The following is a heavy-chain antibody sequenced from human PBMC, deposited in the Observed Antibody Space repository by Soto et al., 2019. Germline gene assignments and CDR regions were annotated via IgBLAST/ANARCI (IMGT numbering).Heavy chain of an antibody. CDR2: TYYRSKWYN. J-gene: IGHJ4*02. CDR3: ARAPRWEDYFDY. V-gene: IGHV6-1*01. D-gene: IGHD1-26*01. CDR1: GDSVSSKSAA. Sequence: SQTLSLTCALSGDSVSSKSAAWNWIRQSPSRGLEWLGRTYYRSKWYNDYAVSVKSRITINPDTSKNQFSLQLNSVTPEDTAVYYCARAPRWEDYFDYWGQGTLVTVSS.